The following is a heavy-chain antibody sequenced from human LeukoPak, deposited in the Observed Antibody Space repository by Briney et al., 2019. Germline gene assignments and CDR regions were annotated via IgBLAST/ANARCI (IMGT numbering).Heavy chain of an antibody. J-gene: IGHJ4*02. CDR3: ARTLYDILTGSVDRTFDY. CDR2: IYSGGST. Sequence: GGSLRLSCAASGFTVSGNYMSWVRQAPGKGLEWVSVIYSGGSTYYADSVKGRFTISRDNSKNTLYLQMNSLRAEDTAVYYCARTLYDILTGSVDRTFDYWGQGTLVTVSS. V-gene: IGHV3-66*01. CDR1: GFTVSGNY. D-gene: IGHD3-9*01.